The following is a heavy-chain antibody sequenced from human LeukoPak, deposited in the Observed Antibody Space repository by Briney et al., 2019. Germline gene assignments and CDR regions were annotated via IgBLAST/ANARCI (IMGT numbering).Heavy chain of an antibody. CDR3: ALMYSSGLFYFDY. D-gene: IGHD6-19*01. Sequence: SVKVSYKASGGTFSSYAISWVRQAPGQGLEWMGGIIPIFGTANYAQKFQGRVTITADESTSTAYMELSSLRSEDTAVYYCALMYSSGLFYFDYWGQGTLVTVSS. CDR1: GGTFSSYA. V-gene: IGHV1-69*13. J-gene: IGHJ4*02. CDR2: IIPIFGTA.